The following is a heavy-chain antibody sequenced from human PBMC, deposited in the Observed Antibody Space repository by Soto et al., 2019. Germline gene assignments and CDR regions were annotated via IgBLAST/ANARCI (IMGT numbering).Heavy chain of an antibody. CDR3: ATDNGPGYAGYYGMDV. CDR2: ITWDGGST. D-gene: IGHD5-18*01. J-gene: IGHJ6*02. V-gene: IGHV3-43D*04. CDR1: GFTFDDYA. Sequence: EVQLVESGGVVLQPGGSLRLSCAASGFTFDDYAMHWVRQAPGKGLEWVSLITWDGGSTYYADSVKGRFTISRDNSKNSLYLQMNSLRAEYTALYYCATDNGPGYAGYYGMDVWGQGTTVTVSS.